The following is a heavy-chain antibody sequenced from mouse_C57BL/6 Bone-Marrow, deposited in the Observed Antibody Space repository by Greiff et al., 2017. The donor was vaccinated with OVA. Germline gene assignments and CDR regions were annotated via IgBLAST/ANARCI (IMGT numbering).Heavy chain of an antibody. Sequence: EVQLVESGGGLVKPGGSLKLSCAASGFTFSDYGMHWVRQAPEKGLEWVAYISSGSSTIYYADTVKGRFTISRDNAKNTLFLQMTSLRSEDTAMYYCARSYYDHDRLYFDYWGQGTTLTVSS. V-gene: IGHV5-17*01. CDR1: GFTFSDYG. CDR2: ISSGSSTI. J-gene: IGHJ2*01. CDR3: ARSYYDHDRLYFDY. D-gene: IGHD2-4*01.